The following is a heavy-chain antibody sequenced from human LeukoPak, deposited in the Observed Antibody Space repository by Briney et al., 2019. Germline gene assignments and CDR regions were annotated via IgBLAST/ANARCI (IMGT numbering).Heavy chain of an antibody. V-gene: IGHV4-59*01. J-gene: IGHJ2*01. D-gene: IGHD3-10*02. CDR2: IYYTGST. CDR3: ARLQRITMSGPDYWYFDL. CDR1: GDSISSYY. Sequence: PSETLSLTYTVSGDSISSYYWSWIRQPPEKGLEWIGYIYYTGSTNYNPSLKSRVTISLDTSKTQFSLKMNSVTAADTAIYYCARLQRITMSGPDYWYFDLWGRGTLVTVSS.